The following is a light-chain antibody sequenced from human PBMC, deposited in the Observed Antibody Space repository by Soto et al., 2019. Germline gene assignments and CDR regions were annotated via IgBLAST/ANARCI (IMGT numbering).Light chain of an antibody. CDR2: DAS. CDR1: QSVSNSY. Sequence: IVLTQSPGTLSLSPGERATLSCRASQSVSNSYLAWYQQKPGQAPRLLIYDASSRATGISDRFSGSGSGTDFTLTISRLEPEDFATYYCQKYNTAPFTFGPGTKVEIK. CDR3: QKYNTAPFT. V-gene: IGKV3-20*01. J-gene: IGKJ3*01.